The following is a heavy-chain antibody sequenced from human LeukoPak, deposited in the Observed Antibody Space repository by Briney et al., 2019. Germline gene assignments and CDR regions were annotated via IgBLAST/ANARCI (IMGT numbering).Heavy chain of an antibody. D-gene: IGHD2-2*01. Sequence: GASVKVSCKASGYIFTSFDINWVRQAPGQGREWMGWMDPNRGNTGYAPKFQGRVTMARSTSVTTAYMELSSLTSEDTAVYYCARGLSRCSSGNCYEPNWLDSWGQGTLVTVSS. J-gene: IGHJ5*01. CDR1: GYIFTSFD. CDR3: ARGLSRCSSGNCYEPNWLDS. V-gene: IGHV1-8*02. CDR2: MDPNRGNT.